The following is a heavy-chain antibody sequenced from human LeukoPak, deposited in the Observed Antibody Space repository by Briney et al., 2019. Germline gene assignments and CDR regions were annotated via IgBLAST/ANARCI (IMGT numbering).Heavy chain of an antibody. CDR1: GFTFSSYA. Sequence: PGGSLRLSCAASGFTFSSYAMSWVRQAPGKGLEYVSVISGSGGSTHYRDSVKGPFTISRDNSKNTLYLQMNSLRVEDTAVYYCSKDGTSTITFDYWGQGTLVTVSS. D-gene: IGHD1-1*01. J-gene: IGHJ4*02. CDR2: ISGSGGST. CDR3: SKDGTSTITFDY. V-gene: IGHV3-23*01.